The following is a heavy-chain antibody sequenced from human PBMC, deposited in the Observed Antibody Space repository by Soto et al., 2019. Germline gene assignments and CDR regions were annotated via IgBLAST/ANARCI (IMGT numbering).Heavy chain of an antibody. J-gene: IGHJ4*02. V-gene: IGHV3-72*01. CDR2: IRNRPNSYTT. Sequence: GEDLRLPSAASAFTFSAHSVHWVRQAPGKGLEWVGRIRNRPNSYTTQYAASVKGRFAVLRDDSENLVYLQMNDLKTEDTAVYYCDRDSGRGYYFDYWGQGA. D-gene: IGHD3-10*01. CDR1: AFTFSAHS. CDR3: DRDSGRGYYFDY.